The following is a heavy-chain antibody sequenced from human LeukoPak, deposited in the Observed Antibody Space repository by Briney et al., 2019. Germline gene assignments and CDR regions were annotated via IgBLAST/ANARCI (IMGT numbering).Heavy chain of an antibody. J-gene: IGHJ4*02. CDR3: AKDLYYYDSSGYYHPYYFDY. CDR2: ISGSGGST. Sequence: GGSLRLSCAASGFTFSSYAMSWVRQAPGKGLEWVSAISGSGGSTYYADSVKGRFIISRDNSKNTLYLQMNSLRAEDTAVYYCAKDLYYYDSSGYYHPYYFDYWGQGTLVTVSS. D-gene: IGHD3-22*01. CDR1: GFTFSSYA. V-gene: IGHV3-23*01.